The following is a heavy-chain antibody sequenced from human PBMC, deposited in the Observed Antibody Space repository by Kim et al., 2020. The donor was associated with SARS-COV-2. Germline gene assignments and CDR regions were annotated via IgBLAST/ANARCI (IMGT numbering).Heavy chain of an antibody. V-gene: IGHV3-33*01. Sequence: GGSLRLSCAASGFTFSNYGMHWVRQAPGKGLEWVAVIWYDSSNKYYADSVKGRFTISRDNSKNTLYLQMNSLRAEDTAVYYCASKNVVVSSAVEGCDYY. D-gene: IGHD2-2*01. CDR1: GFTFSNYG. J-gene: IGHJ6*01. CDR2: IWYDSSNK. CDR3: ASKNVVVSSAVEGCDYY.